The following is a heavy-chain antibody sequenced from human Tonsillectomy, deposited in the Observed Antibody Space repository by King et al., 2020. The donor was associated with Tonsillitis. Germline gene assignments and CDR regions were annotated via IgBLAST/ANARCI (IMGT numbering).Heavy chain of an antibody. CDR2: IYYNGST. D-gene: IGHD6-13*01. CDR1: GGSISSYY. J-gene: IGHJ4*02. CDR3: AGYSSSWYYYFDY. Sequence: VQLQESGPGLVKPSETLSLTCTVSGGSISSYYWSWVRQPPGKGLGWVGYIYYNGSTNYNPPLQSRVTISVDTAKNQFSLKLSSVTAADTAEYYCAGYSSSWYYYFDYWGQGTLVTVSS. V-gene: IGHV4-59*01.